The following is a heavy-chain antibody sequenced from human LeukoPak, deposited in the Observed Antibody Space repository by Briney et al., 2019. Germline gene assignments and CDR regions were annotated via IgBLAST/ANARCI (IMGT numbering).Heavy chain of an antibody. CDR2: IIPILGIA. D-gene: IGHD3-22*01. CDR1: GGTFSSYA. J-gene: IGHJ3*02. V-gene: IGHV1-69*04. Sequence: SVKVSCKASGGTFSSYAISWVRQAPGQGLEWMGRIIPILGIANYARKFQGRVTITADKSTSTAYMELGSLRSEDTAVYYCARTTTYYYDSSGYYAAFDIWGQGTMVTVSS. CDR3: ARTTTYYYDSSGYYAAFDI.